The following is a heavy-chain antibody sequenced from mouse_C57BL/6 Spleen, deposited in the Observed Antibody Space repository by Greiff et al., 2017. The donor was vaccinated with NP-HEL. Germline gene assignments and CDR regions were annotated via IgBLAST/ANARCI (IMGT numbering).Heavy chain of an antibody. CDR1: GFTFSSYA. CDR3: TREDYYGSSYPYAMDY. J-gene: IGHJ4*01. CDR2: ISSGGDYI. D-gene: IGHD1-1*01. Sequence: EVKLMESGEGLVKPGGSLKLSCAASGFTFSSYAMSWVRQTPEKRLEWVAYISSGGDYIYYADTVKGRFTISRDNARNTLYLQMSSLKSEDTAMYYCTREDYYGSSYPYAMDYWGQGTSVTVSS. V-gene: IGHV5-9-1*02.